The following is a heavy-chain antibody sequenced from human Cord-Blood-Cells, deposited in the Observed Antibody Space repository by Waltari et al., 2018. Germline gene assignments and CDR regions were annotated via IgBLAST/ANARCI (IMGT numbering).Heavy chain of an antibody. J-gene: IGHJ4*02. V-gene: IGHV3-30*04. CDR1: GFTFSTYA. CDR3: ARGTSSDY. Sequence: QVQLVESGGGVVQPGRSLRLPCAASGFTFSTYAMHWVRQAPGKGLEWVAVISYDGSNKYYADSVKGRFTISRDNSKNTLYLQMNSLRAEDTAVYYCARGTSSDYWGQGTLVTVSS. CDR2: ISYDGSNK.